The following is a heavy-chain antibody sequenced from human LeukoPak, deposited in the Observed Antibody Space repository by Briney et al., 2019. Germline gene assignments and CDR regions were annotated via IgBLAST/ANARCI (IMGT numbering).Heavy chain of an antibody. CDR3: ARINYDILTGYPKGFDY. D-gene: IGHD3-9*01. J-gene: IGHJ4*02. CDR1: GGTFSSYA. CDR2: IIPIFGTA. V-gene: IGHV1-69*13. Sequence: GASVKVSCKASGGTFSSYAISWVRQAPGQGLEWMGGIIPIFGTANYAQKFRGRVTITADESTSTAYMELSSLRSEDTAVYYCARINYDILTGYPKGFDYWGQGTLVTVSS.